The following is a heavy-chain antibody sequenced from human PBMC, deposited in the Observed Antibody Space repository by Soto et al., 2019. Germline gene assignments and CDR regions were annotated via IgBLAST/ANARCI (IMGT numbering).Heavy chain of an antibody. CDR3: ARAPAGSGSYYYFDN. CDR1: GFTFSNYW. D-gene: IGHD3-22*01. V-gene: IGHV3-7*03. CDR2: INRDGSEK. J-gene: IGHJ4*02. Sequence: GGSLRLSCVASGFTFSNYWMSWVRQAPGKGLQWVANINRDGSEKYYVDSLKGRFTISRDNAENSLYLEMNTLRAEDTAVYYCARAPAGSGSYYYFDNWGQGTLVTVSS.